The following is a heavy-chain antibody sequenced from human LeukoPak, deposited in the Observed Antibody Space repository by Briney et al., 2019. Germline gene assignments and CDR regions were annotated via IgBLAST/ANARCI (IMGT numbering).Heavy chain of an antibody. V-gene: IGHV3-30*02. J-gene: IGHJ4*02. D-gene: IGHD6-13*01. Sequence: PGGSLRLSCAASGFTFSSNGMHWVRQAPGKGLEWVAFIRFDGSNTYYADSVKGRLTISRGTSKNTLYLQMNSLRPEDTAVYYCAKAGGSSWAVLDYWGQGTLVTVSS. CDR1: GFTFSSNG. CDR2: IRFDGSNT. CDR3: AKAGGSSWAVLDY.